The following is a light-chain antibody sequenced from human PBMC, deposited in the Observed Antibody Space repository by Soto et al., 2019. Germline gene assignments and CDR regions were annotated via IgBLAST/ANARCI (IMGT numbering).Light chain of an antibody. CDR3: LLTYSDGRV. V-gene: IGLV7-46*01. CDR1: TGAVTSGHY. CDR2: DTS. Sequence: QAVVTQEPSLTVSPGGTVTLTCGSNTGAVTSGHYPYWFQQKPGQAPTTLIYDTSNIPSWTPARFSGSLLGGKAAMTRSGXXXXXXXXYYCLLTYSDGRVFGGGTKLTV. J-gene: IGLJ3*02.